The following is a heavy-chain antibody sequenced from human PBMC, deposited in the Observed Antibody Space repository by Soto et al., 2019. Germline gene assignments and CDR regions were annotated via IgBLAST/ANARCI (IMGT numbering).Heavy chain of an antibody. V-gene: IGHV1-18*01. Sequence: ASVKVSCKASGYTFTSYGISWVRQAPGQGLEWMGWISAYNGNTNYAQKFQGRVTITADKSTSTAYMELSSLRSEDTAVYYCARVEYSSSSGLRWFDPWGQGTLVTVSS. CDR2: ISAYNGNT. CDR1: GYTFTSYG. D-gene: IGHD6-6*01. J-gene: IGHJ5*02. CDR3: ARVEYSSSSGLRWFDP.